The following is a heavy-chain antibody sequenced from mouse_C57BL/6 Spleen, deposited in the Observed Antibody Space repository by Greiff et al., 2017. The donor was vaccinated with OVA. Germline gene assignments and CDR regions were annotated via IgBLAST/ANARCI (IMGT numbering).Heavy chain of an antibody. J-gene: IGHJ3*01. CDR3: ARSDYGSRRTWFAY. V-gene: IGHV1-26*01. CDR1: GYTFTDYY. D-gene: IGHD1-1*01. CDR2: INPNNGGT. Sequence: VQLQQSGPELVKPGASVKISCKASGYTFTDYYMNWVKQSHGKSLEWIGDINPNNGGTSYNQKFKGKATLTVDKSSSTACMELRSLTSEDSAVYYCARSDYGSRRTWFAYWGQGTLVTVSA.